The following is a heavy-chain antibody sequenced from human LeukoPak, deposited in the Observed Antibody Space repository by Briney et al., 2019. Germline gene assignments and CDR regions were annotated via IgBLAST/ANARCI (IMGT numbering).Heavy chain of an antibody. CDR2: ISGSGGST. CDR1: GFTFSSYA. J-gene: IGHJ4*02. D-gene: IGHD3-10*01. CDR3: AKGRRFGEFDY. V-gene: IGHV3-23*01. Sequence: GGSLRLSCAASGFTFSSYAMSWVRPAPGKGLEWVSAISGSGGSTYYADSVKGRFTISRDNSTNTLYLKMNSLRAEDTAVYYCAKGRRFGEFDYWGQGTLVTVSS.